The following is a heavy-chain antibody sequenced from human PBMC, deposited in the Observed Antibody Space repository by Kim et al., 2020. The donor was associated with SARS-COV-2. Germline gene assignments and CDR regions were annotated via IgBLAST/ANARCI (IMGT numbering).Heavy chain of an antibody. Sequence: SETLSLTCAVYGGSFSGYYWSWIRQPPGKGLEWIGEINHSGSTNYNPSLKSRVTISVDTSKNQFSLKLSSVTAADTAVYYCARVGAKYQLLSFKPDAFDIWGQGTMVTVSS. D-gene: IGHD2-2*01. CDR3: ARVGAKYQLLSFKPDAFDI. V-gene: IGHV4-34*01. CDR1: GGSFSGYY. CDR2: INHSGST. J-gene: IGHJ3*02.